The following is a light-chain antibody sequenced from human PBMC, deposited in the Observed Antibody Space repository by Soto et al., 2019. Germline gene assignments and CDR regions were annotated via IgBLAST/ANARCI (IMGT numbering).Light chain of an antibody. CDR1: SSNIGAGYD. Sequence: QSVLTQPPSVTGAPGQRVTISCTGSSSNIGAGYDVHWYQQLPGTAPKLLIYGNSNRPSGVPDRFSGSKSGTSASLAITGLQAEDEADYYCRSYDSSLSGVVFGGGTTLTV. V-gene: IGLV1-40*01. J-gene: IGLJ2*01. CDR2: GNS. CDR3: RSYDSSLSGVV.